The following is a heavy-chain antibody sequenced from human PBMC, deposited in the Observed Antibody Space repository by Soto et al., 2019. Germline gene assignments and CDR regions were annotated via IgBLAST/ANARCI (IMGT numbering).Heavy chain of an antibody. Sequence: EVQLVESGGGLVQPGGSLRLSCAASGFTFSSYWMSWVRQAPGKGLEWVANIKQDGSEKYYVDSVKGRFTISRDNAKNSLYLQMNSLRAEDTAVYYCASLGYCSGGSCYFRYYYYYYYMDVWGKGTTVTVSS. CDR3: ASLGYCSGGSCYFRYYYYYYYMDV. V-gene: IGHV3-7*01. CDR2: IKQDGSEK. J-gene: IGHJ6*03. CDR1: GFTFSSYW. D-gene: IGHD2-15*01.